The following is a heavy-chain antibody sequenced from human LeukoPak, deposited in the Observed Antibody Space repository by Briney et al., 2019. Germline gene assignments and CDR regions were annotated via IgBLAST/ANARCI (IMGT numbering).Heavy chain of an antibody. CDR3: ARDASGHDLPFDY. J-gene: IGHJ4*02. V-gene: IGHV3-48*03. CDR2: INGSGDSR. CDR1: GFTFSLYE. D-gene: IGHD6-25*01. Sequence: GGSLRLSCAASGFTFSLYEMNWVRQAPVKGLEWVSYINGSGDSRYYADSVKGRFTISRDNGKNSLYLQMNSLRAEDTAVYYCARDASGHDLPFDYWGQGTLVTVSS.